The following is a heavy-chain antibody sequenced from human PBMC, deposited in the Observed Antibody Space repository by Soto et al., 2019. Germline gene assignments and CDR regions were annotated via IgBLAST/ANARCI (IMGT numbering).Heavy chain of an antibody. V-gene: IGHV3-21*01. CDR1: GFTFSSHS. Sequence: PGGSLRLSCAASGFTFSSHSMNWGRHAPGSGLEWVSSIRSSSSYIYYADSAKGRFTISRDNAKNSLYLQMNSLRAEDTAVYYCARGSTFTYYYDSSGYYIFDFWGQGTLVTVSS. CDR3: ARGSTFTYYYDSSGYYIFDF. D-gene: IGHD3-22*01. CDR2: IRSSSSYI. J-gene: IGHJ4*02.